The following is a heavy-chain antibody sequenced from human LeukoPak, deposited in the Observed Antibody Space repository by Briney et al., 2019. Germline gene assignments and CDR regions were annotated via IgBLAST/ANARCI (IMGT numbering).Heavy chain of an antibody. V-gene: IGHV3-66*02. J-gene: IGHJ6*04. Sequence: GGSLRLSCAASGFTVSSNYMSWVRQAPGKGLEWVSVIYSGGSTYYADSVKGRFTISRDNSKNTLYLQMNSLRAEDTAVYYCARVNVGYCSSTSCQDVWGKGTTVTVPS. CDR1: GFTVSSNY. D-gene: IGHD2-2*01. CDR3: ARVNVGYCSSTSCQDV. CDR2: IYSGGST.